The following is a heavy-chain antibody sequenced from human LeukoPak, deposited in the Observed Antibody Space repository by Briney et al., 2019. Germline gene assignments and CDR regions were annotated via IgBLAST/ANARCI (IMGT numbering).Heavy chain of an antibody. CDR1: GFTFSDYW. CDR3: AKKLSRWFGFDAFDI. D-gene: IGHD3-10*01. Sequence: GGSLRLSCAASGFTFSDYWMTWVRQAPGKGLEWVANIKQDGSEKYYVDSVKDRFTISRDNAKNSLYLQMTSLRAEDTAVYYRAKKLSRWFGFDAFDIWGQGTMVTVSS. V-gene: IGHV3-7*01. CDR2: IKQDGSEK. J-gene: IGHJ3*02.